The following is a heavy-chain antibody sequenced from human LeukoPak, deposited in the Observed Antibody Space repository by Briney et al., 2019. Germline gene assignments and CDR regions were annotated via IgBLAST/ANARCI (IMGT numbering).Heavy chain of an antibody. Sequence: TSETLSLACTVSGGSISSSSYYWGWIRQPPGKGLEWIGSIYYSGSTYYNPSLKSRVTLSVDTAKTQFTLKLSDVTAADTAVYYCARHVPSWLAFDYGGQGTLVTVSS. CDR3: ARHVPSWLAFDY. V-gene: IGHV4-39*01. D-gene: IGHD6-19*01. CDR2: IYYSGST. CDR1: GGSISSSSYY. J-gene: IGHJ4*02.